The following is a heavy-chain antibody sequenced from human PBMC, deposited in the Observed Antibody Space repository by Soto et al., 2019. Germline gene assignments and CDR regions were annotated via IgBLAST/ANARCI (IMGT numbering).Heavy chain of an antibody. V-gene: IGHV4-59*01. CDR3: ARSDGRY. Sequence: SETLSLTCTVSGGSIGSYYWSWIRPPPGKGLEWIGYIYYSGSTNYNPSLKSRVTISVDTSKNQFSLKLSSVTAADTAVYYCARSDGRYWGQGTLVTVS. J-gene: IGHJ4*02. CDR1: GGSIGSYY. CDR2: IYYSGST.